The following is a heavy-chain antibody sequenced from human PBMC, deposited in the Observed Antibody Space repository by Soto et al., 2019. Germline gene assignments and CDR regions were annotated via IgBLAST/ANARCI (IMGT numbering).Heavy chain of an antibody. CDR3: ARDTGYDHDAFDI. Sequence: ASVKVSCKASGYSFITSYYMHWVRQAPGQALEWMGIINPTGSMTKYSQRFQGRLTMTRDTSTSTDYMELTTLTSEDTAVYFCARDTGYDHDAFDIWRQGTMVTVSS. CDR2: INPTGSMT. J-gene: IGHJ3*02. CDR1: GYSFITSYY. V-gene: IGHV1-46*01. D-gene: IGHD5-12*01.